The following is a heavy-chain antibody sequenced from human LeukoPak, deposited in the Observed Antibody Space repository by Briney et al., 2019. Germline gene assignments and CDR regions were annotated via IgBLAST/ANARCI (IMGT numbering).Heavy chain of an antibody. V-gene: IGHV1-2*02. CDR2: INPNSGRT. CDR1: GYTFTGYY. CDR3: ARDRGYSYGYAAFDY. Sequence: GASVKVSCKASGYTFTGYYMHWVRQAPGQGLEWMGWINPNSGRTNYAQKFQGRVTMTRDTSISTAYMELSRLRSDDTAVYYCARDRGYSYGYAAFDYWGQGTLVTVSS. J-gene: IGHJ4*02. D-gene: IGHD5-18*01.